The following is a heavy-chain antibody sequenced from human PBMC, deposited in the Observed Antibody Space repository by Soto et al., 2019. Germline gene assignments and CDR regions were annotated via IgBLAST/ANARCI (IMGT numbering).Heavy chain of an antibody. CDR1: GFTFSSYS. V-gene: IGHV3-21*01. D-gene: IGHD6-13*01. J-gene: IGHJ4*02. Sequence: EVQLVESGGGLVKPGGSLRLSCAASGFTFSSYSMNWVRQAPGKGLEWVSAISSSSSYIYYADSVKGRFTICRDNAKNSLYLQMNSLRAEDTAVYYCARDPSSSWSIDYWGQGTLVTVSS. CDR2: ISSSSSYI. CDR3: ARDPSSSWSIDY.